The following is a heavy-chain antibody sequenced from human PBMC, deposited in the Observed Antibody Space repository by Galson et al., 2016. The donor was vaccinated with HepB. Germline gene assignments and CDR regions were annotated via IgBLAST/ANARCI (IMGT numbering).Heavy chain of an antibody. CDR2: ISVSSSYI. CDR3: ATQGAFCGGDCSPAQYYYGLDV. D-gene: IGHD2-21*02. CDR1: GFTFSSYT. Sequence: SLRLSCAGTGFTFSSYTMNWVRQAPGKGLEWVAFISVSSSYIYYVDSVKGRFTISRDDAKNSLYLQMHSLRAEDKAVYYCATQGAFCGGDCSPAQYYYGLDVWGQVTTVTVSS. J-gene: IGHJ6*02. V-gene: IGHV3-21*01.